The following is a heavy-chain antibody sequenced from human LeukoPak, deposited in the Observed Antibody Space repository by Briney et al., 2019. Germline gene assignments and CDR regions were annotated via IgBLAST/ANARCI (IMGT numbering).Heavy chain of an antibody. Sequence: GGSLRLSCAASGFIVSSNDMSWVRQAPGKGLEWVSIIYSGGSTYYADSVKGRFTIFRDSSKNTLYLQMNSLRAEDTAVYYCARIYALGSYFDYWGQGTLVTVSS. D-gene: IGHD3-10*01. CDR3: ARIYALGSYFDY. V-gene: IGHV3-53*01. CDR1: GFIVSSND. J-gene: IGHJ4*02. CDR2: IYSGGST.